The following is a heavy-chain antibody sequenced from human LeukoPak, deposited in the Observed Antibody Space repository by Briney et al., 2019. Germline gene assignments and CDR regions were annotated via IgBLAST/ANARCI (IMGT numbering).Heavy chain of an antibody. CDR2: ISASGGST. Sequence: GGSLRLSCAASGFSISSYVMTWVRQAPGKGLEWVSDISASGGSTYYADSVKGRFTISRDNSKSTLYLQMNSLRADDTAVYYCAKDDFRWGYFDLWGRGTLVTVSS. D-gene: IGHD3/OR15-3a*01. V-gene: IGHV3-23*01. CDR3: AKDDFRWGYFDL. CDR1: GFSISSYV. J-gene: IGHJ2*01.